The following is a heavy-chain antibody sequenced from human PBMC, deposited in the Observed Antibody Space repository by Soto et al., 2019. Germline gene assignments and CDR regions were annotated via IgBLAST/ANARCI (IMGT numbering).Heavy chain of an antibody. J-gene: IGHJ4*02. D-gene: IGHD1-1*01. CDR1: EITFTDYG. CDR3: ADYLTSTWKPDSDY. V-gene: IGHV3-21*06. CDR2: ISSSGPYT. Sequence: EVQLVESGGGLVKPGGSLRLSCAASEITFTDYGFNWVRQASGKGLEWVSSISSSGPYTSYADSVKGRFTLSRDNAKNSLPLHMNNLRAEDTAVYYCADYLTSTWKPDSDYWGQGALVTVSS.